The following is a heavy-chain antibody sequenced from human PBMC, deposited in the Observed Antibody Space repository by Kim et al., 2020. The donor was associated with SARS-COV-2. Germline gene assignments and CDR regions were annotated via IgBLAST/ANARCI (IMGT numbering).Heavy chain of an antibody. Sequence: ASVKVSCQPSGYIFDTYSITWVRQAPGQGLEWMGWINTYNANTKYAQKFQGRFTMTTDTSTSTAYMELTGLRSDDTAVYYCARRLAALGSFYFDYWGQG. CDR1: GYIFDTYS. CDR3: ARRLAALGSFYFDY. D-gene: IGHD6-13*01. CDR2: INTYNANT. J-gene: IGHJ4*02. V-gene: IGHV1-18*01.